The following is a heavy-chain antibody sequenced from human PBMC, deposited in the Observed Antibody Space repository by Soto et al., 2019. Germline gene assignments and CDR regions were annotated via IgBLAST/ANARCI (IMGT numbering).Heavy chain of an antibody. CDR3: ARGDGYSSGWFNWFDP. CDR2: LSPIFGTA. V-gene: IGHV1-69*12. CDR1: GGAFSSYA. J-gene: IGHJ5*02. D-gene: IGHD6-19*01. Sequence: QVQLVQSGAEVKKPGSSVKVSCKASGGAFSSYAISWVRQAPGQGLEWMGGLSPIFGTANDAQKFQGRFRITADESTSTAAMELSSLRSEDTAVYYCARGDGYSSGWFNWFDPWGQGTLVTVSS.